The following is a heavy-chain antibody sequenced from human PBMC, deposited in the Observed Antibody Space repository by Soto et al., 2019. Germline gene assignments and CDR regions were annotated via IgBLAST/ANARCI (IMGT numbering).Heavy chain of an antibody. J-gene: IGHJ5*02. D-gene: IGHD5-18*01. CDR3: AKDSGYNYGYFRWFDP. CDR1: GGSISSYY. V-gene: IGHV4-59*01. CDR2: MYNTGST. Sequence: PSETLSLTCTVSGGSISSYYWSWIRQPPGKGLEWIGYMYNTGSTNYNPALKSRVTISVDTSMSQFSLKLSSVTAADTAVYYCAKDSGYNYGYFRWFDPWGQGTLVTVSS.